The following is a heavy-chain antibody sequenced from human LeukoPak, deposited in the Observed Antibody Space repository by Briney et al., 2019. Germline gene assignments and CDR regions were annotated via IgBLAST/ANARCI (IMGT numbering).Heavy chain of an antibody. D-gene: IGHD3-10*01. J-gene: IGHJ4*02. Sequence: SETLSLTCAVYGGSFSGYYWSWIRQPPGKGLEWIGEINHSGSTNYNPSLRSRVTISVDTSKNQFSLKLSSVTAADTAVYYCAGLYYGSGSPHGYWGQGTLVTVSS. CDR3: AGLYYGSGSPHGY. V-gene: IGHV4-34*01. CDR2: INHSGST. CDR1: GGSFSGYY.